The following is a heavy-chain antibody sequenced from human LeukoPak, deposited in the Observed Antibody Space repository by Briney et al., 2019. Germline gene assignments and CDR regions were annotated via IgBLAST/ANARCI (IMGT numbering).Heavy chain of an antibody. D-gene: IGHD5-18*01. CDR2: INHSRTT. CDR1: GGSFSGYY. V-gene: IGHV4-34*01. Sequence: SETLSLTCAVYGGSFSGYYWSWIRQPPGKGLEWIGGINHSRTTNYNPSLKSRVTISVDTSKNQFSLKLSSVTAADTAVYYCARDRYYVDTAMGLFDYWGQGTLVTVSS. J-gene: IGHJ4*02. CDR3: ARDRYYVDTAMGLFDY.